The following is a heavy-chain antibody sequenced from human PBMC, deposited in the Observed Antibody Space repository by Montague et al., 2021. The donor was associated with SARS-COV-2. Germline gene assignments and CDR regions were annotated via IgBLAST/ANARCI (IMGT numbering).Heavy chain of an antibody. D-gene: IGHD7-27*01. CDR1: GGSVSSGSYD. CDR2: IYYSGXT. V-gene: IGHV4-61*01. CDR3: ASVNTAGAY. Sequence: SETLSLTCTVAGGSVSSGSYDWGWIRQPPGKGLEWIGYIYYSGXTXYXPSLKSRVTISVDTSKNQFSLKLSSVTAADTAVYYCASVNTAGAYWGQGTLVTVSS. J-gene: IGHJ4*02.